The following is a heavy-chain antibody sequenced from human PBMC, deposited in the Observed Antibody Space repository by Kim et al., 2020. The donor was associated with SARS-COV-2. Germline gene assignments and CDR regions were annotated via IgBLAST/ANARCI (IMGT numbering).Heavy chain of an antibody. CDR3: VKNSGYDWRGWWFQVGAFDI. CDR2: ISSNGGST. J-gene: IGHJ3*02. Sequence: GGSLRLSCSAYGFTFSSYAMHWVRQAPGKGLEYVSAISSNGGSTYYADSVKGRFTISRDNSKNTLYLQMSSLRAEDTAVYYCVKNSGYDWRGWWFQVGAFDIWGQGTMVTVSS. D-gene: IGHD5-12*01. CDR1: GFTFSSYA. V-gene: IGHV3-64D*06.